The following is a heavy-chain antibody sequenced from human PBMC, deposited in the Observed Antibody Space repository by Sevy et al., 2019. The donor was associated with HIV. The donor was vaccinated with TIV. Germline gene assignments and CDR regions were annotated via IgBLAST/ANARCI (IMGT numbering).Heavy chain of an antibody. J-gene: IGHJ6*02. V-gene: IGHV3-74*01. CDR2: INSHVTIT. CDR3: ARGQVLRFLEWPTYGMDV. Sequence: GGSLRLSCAASGFTFSSHWMFWVRQAPGKGLVWVSHINSHVTITNYADSVKGRFTISRDNAKNTVYLQINSLRAEDTAVYYCARGQVLRFLEWPTYGMDVWGQGTTVTVSS. D-gene: IGHD3-3*01. CDR1: GFTFSSHW.